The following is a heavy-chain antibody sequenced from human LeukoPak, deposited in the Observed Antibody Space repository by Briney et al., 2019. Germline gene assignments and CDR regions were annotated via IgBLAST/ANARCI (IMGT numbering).Heavy chain of an antibody. CDR1: GFTFSSYA. J-gene: IGHJ4*02. Sequence: GGSLRLSCAASGFTFSSYAMGWVRQAPGKGLEWVSAISGSGVTTYYADPVKGRFTISRDNSKNTLYLQMNSLRAEDTAVYYCARRAGAYSHPYDYWGQGTLVTVSS. D-gene: IGHD4/OR15-4a*01. V-gene: IGHV3-23*01. CDR3: ARRAGAYSHPYDY. CDR2: ISGSGVTT.